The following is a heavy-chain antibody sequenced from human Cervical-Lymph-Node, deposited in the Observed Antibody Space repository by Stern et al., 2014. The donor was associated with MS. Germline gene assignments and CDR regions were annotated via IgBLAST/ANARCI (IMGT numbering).Heavy chain of an antibody. V-gene: IGHV1-46*01. CDR3: ATLYDSSGNYGMEV. D-gene: IGHD5/OR15-5a*01. J-gene: IGHJ6*02. Sequence: AQLVQSGAQVKKPGASVKVSCKGSGYTFIRYYIHWVRQAPGQGLEWMGIVNANGGSARYAQKFQGRVTMDSDTSTSTVSMELSSLRSEDTAVYYCATLYDSSGNYGMEVWGQGTTVIVSS. CDR2: VNANGGSA. CDR1: GYTFIRYY.